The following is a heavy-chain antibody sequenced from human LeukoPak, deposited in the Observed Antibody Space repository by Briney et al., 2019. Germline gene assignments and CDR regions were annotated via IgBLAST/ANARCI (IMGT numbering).Heavy chain of an antibody. D-gene: IGHD4-17*01. V-gene: IGHV4-34*01. J-gene: IGHJ4*02. CDR3: ARDRHHTVTTDFDY. CDR1: GGSFSGYY. Sequence: PSETLSLTCAVYGGSFSGYYWSWIRQPPGKGLEWIGEINHSGSTNYNPSLKSRVTISLNTSKSQFFLKLSSVTAADTAVYYCARDRHHTVTTDFDYWGQGTLVTVSS. CDR2: INHSGST.